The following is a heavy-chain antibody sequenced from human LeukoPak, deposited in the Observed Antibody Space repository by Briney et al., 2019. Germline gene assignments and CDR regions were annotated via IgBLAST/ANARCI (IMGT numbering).Heavy chain of an antibody. CDR3: ARYNRRGAFDI. V-gene: IGHV3-33*08. J-gene: IGHJ3*02. CDR2: IWYDGSNK. CDR1: GFTFSYHW. D-gene: IGHD1-14*01. Sequence: GGSLRLSCAASGFTFSYHWMTWVRQAPGNGLEWVAVIWYDGSNKYYADSVKGRFTISRDNSKNTLYLQMNSLRAEDTAVYYCARYNRRGAFDIWGQGTMVTVSS.